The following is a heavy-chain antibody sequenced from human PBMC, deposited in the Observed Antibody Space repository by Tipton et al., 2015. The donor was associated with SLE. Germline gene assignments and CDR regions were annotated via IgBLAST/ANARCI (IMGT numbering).Heavy chain of an antibody. Sequence: TLSLTCTVSGGSISSYYWSWIRQPPGKGLEWIGSIYYSGSTYYNPSLKSRVTISVDTSKNQFSLKLSSVTAADTAVYYCARHAPDACWYFDLLDRGTLVTVSP. CDR1: GGSISSYY. CDR2: IYYSGST. D-gene: IGHD2-2*01. V-gene: IGHV4-59*05. J-gene: IGHJ2*01. CDR3: ARHAPDACWYFDL.